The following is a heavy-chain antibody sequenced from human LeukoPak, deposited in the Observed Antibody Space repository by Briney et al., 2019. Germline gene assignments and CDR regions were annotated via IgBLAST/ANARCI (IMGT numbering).Heavy chain of an antibody. CDR1: GGTFSSYA. Sequence: ASVKVSCKASGGTFSSYAISWVRQAPGQGLEWMGGIIPIFGTANYAQKFQGRVTITTDESTSTAYMELSSLRSEDTAVYYCARGLPTGIVVVPAATNFDYWGQGTLVTVSS. J-gene: IGHJ4*02. CDR3: ARGLPTGIVVVPAATNFDY. V-gene: IGHV1-69*05. CDR2: IIPIFGTA. D-gene: IGHD2-2*01.